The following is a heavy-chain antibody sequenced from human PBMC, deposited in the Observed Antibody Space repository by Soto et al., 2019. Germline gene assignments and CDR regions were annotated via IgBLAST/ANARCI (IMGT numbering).Heavy chain of an antibody. D-gene: IGHD6-13*01. CDR3: AKDRSSSWSHGMDV. CDR2: ISWNSGTI. Sequence: EVQLVESGGGLVQPGRSLRLSCAASGFTFDDYAMHWVRQAPGKGLEWVSGISWNSGTIDYADSVKGRFTISRDNAENSLYLQMNSLRAEDTALYHCAKDRSSSWSHGMDVWGQGTTVTVSS. J-gene: IGHJ6*02. CDR1: GFTFDDYA. V-gene: IGHV3-9*01.